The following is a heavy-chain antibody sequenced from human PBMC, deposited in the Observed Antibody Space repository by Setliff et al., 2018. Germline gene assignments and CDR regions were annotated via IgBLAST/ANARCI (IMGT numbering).Heavy chain of an antibody. Sequence: GAPVKVSCKSSGGTFSSSGITWVRQAPGQGLQWLGRFIPILGATNYAQNFQGRVTITADESTSTGYMELRSLRSDDTAVYYCARELRSPYWHLDSWGQGTQVTVS. D-gene: IGHD3-16*01. V-gene: IGHV1-69*13. CDR2: FIPILGAT. J-gene: IGHJ5*01. CDR1: GGTFSSSG. CDR3: ARELRSPYWHLDS.